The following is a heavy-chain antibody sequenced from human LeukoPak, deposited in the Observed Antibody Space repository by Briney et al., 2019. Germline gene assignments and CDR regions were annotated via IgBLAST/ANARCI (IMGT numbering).Heavy chain of an antibody. V-gene: IGHV4-30-2*01. J-gene: IGHJ5*02. CDR2: IYHSGST. CDR1: GGSISSGGYS. Sequence: SQTLSLTCAVSGGSISSGGYSWSWIRQPPGKGLEWIGYIYHSGSTYYNPSLKSRVTISVDTSKNQFSLKLSSVTAADTAVYYCARDFRRPNLLTNYGDYRGWFDPWGQGTLVTVSS. D-gene: IGHD4-17*01. CDR3: ARDFRRPNLLTNYGDYRGWFDP.